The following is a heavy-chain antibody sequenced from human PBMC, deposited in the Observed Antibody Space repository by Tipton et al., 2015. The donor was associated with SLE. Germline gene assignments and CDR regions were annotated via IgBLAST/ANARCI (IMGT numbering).Heavy chain of an antibody. Sequence: TLSLTCTVSGGSTSSYYWSWIRQPPGKGLEWIGYIYYSGSTNYNPSLKSRVTISVDTSKNQFSLKLSSVTAADTAVYYCARGPEVLSPFDPWGQGTLVTVSS. D-gene: IGHD2/OR15-2a*01. CDR1: GGSTSSYY. CDR2: IYYSGST. V-gene: IGHV4-59*01. J-gene: IGHJ5*02. CDR3: ARGPEVLSPFDP.